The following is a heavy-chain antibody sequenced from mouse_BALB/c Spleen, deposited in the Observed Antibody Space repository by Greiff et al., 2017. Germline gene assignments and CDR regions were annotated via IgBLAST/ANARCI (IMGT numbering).Heavy chain of an antibody. CDR2: INSNGGST. Sequence: EVQLQQSGGGLVQPGGSLKLSCAGSGFTFSSYGMSWVRQTPDKRLELVATINSNGGSTYYPDSVKGRFTISRDNAKNTLYLQMSSLKSEDTAMYYCARDRDYYGSSSLFAYWGQGTLVTVSA. V-gene: IGHV5-6-3*01. CDR3: ARDRDYYGSSSLFAY. J-gene: IGHJ3*01. D-gene: IGHD1-1*01. CDR1: GFTFSSYG.